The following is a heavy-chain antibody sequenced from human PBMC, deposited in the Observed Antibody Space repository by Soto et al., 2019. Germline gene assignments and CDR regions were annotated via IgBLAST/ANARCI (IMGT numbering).Heavy chain of an antibody. CDR1: VGSFSCYY. J-gene: IGHJ4*02. CDR3: ARGQLWSD. Sequence: SDTLSLTCTVYVGSFSCYYWSWIRQSPGKGLEWIGEIHHGGTTNYNPSLKSRVTISVDRSKNQFSLKLKSVTAADTAIYYCARGQLWSDWGQGTLVTVSS. V-gene: IGHV4-34*01. CDR2: IHHGGTT. D-gene: IGHD3-10*01.